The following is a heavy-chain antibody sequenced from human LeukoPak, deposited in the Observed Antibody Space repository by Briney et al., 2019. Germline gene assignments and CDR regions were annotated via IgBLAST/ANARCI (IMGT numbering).Heavy chain of an antibody. CDR2: IDHRGTA. CDR1: GASYNAYY. D-gene: IGHD3-3*01. J-gene: IGHJ4*02. Sequence: SETLSLTCAVYGASYNAYYWSWISQPPGKGLEWIGDIDHRGTATYNPSLKSRLTISADASKNQFSLKWNSVTDADTAVYYCAVGITILGVAASFDSWGQGNLVIVSS. V-gene: IGHV4-34*01. CDR3: AVGITILGVAASFDS.